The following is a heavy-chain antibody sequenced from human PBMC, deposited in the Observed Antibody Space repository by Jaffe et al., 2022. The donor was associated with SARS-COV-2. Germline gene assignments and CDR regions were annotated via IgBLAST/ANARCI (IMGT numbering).Heavy chain of an antibody. CDR1: GFTFDDYA. D-gene: IGHD1-26*01. J-gene: IGHJ4*02. V-gene: IGHV3-9*01. Sequence: EVQLVESGGGLVQPGRSLRLSCAASGFTFDDYAMHWVRQAPGKGLEWVSGISWNSGSIGYADSVKGRFTISRDNAKNSLYLQMNSLRAEDTALYYCAKEGRVGAFIDYWGQGTLVTVSS. CDR2: ISWNSGSI. CDR3: AKEGRVGAFIDY.